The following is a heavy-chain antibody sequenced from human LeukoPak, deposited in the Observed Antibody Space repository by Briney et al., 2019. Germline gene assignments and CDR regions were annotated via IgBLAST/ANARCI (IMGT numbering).Heavy chain of an antibody. V-gene: IGHV3-48*04. CDR2: ISSSSSLI. D-gene: IGHD1-26*01. J-gene: IGHJ4*02. CDR1: GFAFSSSS. CDR3: AREGGKDFDY. Sequence: GGSLRLSCVASGFAFSSSSVNWVRQAPGKGLEWVSYISSSSSLIYYGDSVKGRFTISRDNARNSLYLQMNSLRAEDTAVYYCAREGGKDFDYWGQGSLVTVSS.